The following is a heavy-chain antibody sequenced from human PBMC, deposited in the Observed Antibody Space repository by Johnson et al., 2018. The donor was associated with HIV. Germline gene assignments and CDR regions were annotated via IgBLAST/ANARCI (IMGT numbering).Heavy chain of an antibody. D-gene: IGHD3-10*01. Sequence: QVQLVESGGGLVKPGGSLRLSCAASGFTFSSYAMHWVRQAPGKGLEWVAVISYDGSNKYYADSVKGRFIMSRDNSKTTVFLQMNRLRAEDTALYYCAKEWAGFGETHDTVDIWGQGTMVTVSS. J-gene: IGHJ3*02. CDR1: GFTFSSYA. V-gene: IGHV3-30*04. CDR3: AKEWAGFGETHDTVDI. CDR2: ISYDGSNK.